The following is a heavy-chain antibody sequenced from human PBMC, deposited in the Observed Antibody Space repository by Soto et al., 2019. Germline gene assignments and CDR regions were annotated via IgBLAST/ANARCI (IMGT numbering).Heavy chain of an antibody. CDR1: GFTFSSYG. V-gene: IGHV3-21*01. J-gene: IGHJ5*02. CDR2: ISSGGYVK. Sequence: EMQLVESGGGLVKPGGSLRLSCAASGFTFSSYGINWVRQAPGQGLEWVSSISSGGYVKYYADSVEGRFTISRDNAKNSLFLQMDSLRVEDTGVYYCVRFGTSNWFDPWGQGTVVTVSS. D-gene: IGHD3-16*01. CDR3: VRFGTSNWFDP.